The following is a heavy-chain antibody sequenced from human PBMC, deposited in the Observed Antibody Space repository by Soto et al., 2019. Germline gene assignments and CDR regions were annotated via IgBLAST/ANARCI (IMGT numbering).Heavy chain of an antibody. CDR3: ARGRDRVPAAIPHYYSNGGMDV. CDR1: GGTFSSYA. V-gene: IGHV1-69*01. J-gene: IGHJ6*02. Sequence: QVQLVQSGAEVKKPGSSVKVSCKASGGTFSSYAISWVRQAPGQGLEWLGGIIPIFGTANYAQKFQGRVTITADESTSTAYMELSSLRSEDTAVYYCARGRDRVPAAIPHYYSNGGMDVWGQGTTVTVSS. CDR2: IIPIFGTA. D-gene: IGHD2-2*01.